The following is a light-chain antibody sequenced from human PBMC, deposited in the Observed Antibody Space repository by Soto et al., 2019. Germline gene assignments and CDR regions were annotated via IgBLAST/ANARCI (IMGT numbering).Light chain of an antibody. J-gene: IGLJ2*01. CDR1: NSDVGGYNY. V-gene: IGLV2-14*01. Sequence: QSALTQPASVSGSPGQAITISCTGTNSDVGGYNYVSWYQQHPGKAPKPMIYYVSNRPSGFSNRFSGSKSGNTASLTISGVQAEDEADSYGSSYTSSSTLVLFGGGTKLTVL. CDR3: SSYTSSSTLVL. CDR2: YVS.